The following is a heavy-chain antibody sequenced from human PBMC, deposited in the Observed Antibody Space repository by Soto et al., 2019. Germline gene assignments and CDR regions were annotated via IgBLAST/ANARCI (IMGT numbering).Heavy chain of an antibody. J-gene: IGHJ3*02. Sequence: SETLSLTCAVSGGSISSGGYSWSWIRQPPGKGLEWIGYIYHSGSTCYNPSLKSRVTISVDRSKNQFSLKLSSVTAADTAVYYCARGTYYYDSSGYYYYDAFDIWGQGTMVTVSS. CDR2: IYHSGST. V-gene: IGHV4-30-2*01. D-gene: IGHD3-22*01. CDR3: ARGTYYYDSSGYYYYDAFDI. CDR1: GGSISSGGYS.